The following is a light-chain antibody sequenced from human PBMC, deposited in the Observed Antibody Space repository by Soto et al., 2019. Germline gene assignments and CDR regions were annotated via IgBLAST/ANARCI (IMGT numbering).Light chain of an antibody. J-gene: IGKJ2*01. CDR1: QIIGTN. CDR3: QQYDKWPYT. V-gene: IGKV3-15*01. Sequence: DIVLTQSPATLSVSPGEGATLSCRTSQIIGTNLAWYQQKPGQAPRLLIYGAFIRAPGFPVRFRGTGSGSEFTLTISSLQSEDGALYFCQQYDKWPYTFGQGTNLELK. CDR2: GAF.